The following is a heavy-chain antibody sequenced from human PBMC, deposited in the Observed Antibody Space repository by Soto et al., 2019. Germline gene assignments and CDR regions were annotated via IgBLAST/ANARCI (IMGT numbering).Heavy chain of an antibody. Sequence: EAHLVESGGGLPQPGGSLRLSCVASGFNFSPYFMAWVRQGPGRGLEWVSHMKGDGTTTAYADSVRGRFIISRDNGRNTLFLQMHCLRDEDTAVYYCVRDRGAPDSFDIWGQVTTVIVSS. J-gene: IGHJ3*02. CDR1: GFNFSPYF. V-gene: IGHV3-74*01. CDR3: VRDRGAPDSFDI. CDR2: MKGDGTTT. D-gene: IGHD1-26*01.